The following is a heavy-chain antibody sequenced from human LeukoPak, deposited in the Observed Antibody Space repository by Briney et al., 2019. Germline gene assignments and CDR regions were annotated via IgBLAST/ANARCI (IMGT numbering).Heavy chain of an antibody. V-gene: IGHV4-61*02. D-gene: IGHD1-26*01. Sequence: PSETLSLTCTVSGGSISSGSYYWSWIRQPAGKGLEWIGRIYTSGSTNYNPSLKSRVTISVDTSKNQFSLKLRSVTAADTAVYYCARGMPQGWVHWFDSWGQGTLVTVSS. CDR1: GGSISSGSYY. J-gene: IGHJ5*01. CDR2: IYTSGST. CDR3: ARGMPQGWVHWFDS.